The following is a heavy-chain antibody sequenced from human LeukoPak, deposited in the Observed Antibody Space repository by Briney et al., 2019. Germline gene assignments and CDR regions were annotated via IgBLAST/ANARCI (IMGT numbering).Heavy chain of an antibody. CDR1: GFTFSSYW. D-gene: IGHD6-13*01. Sequence: GGSLRLSCAASGFTFSSYWMSWVRQAPGKGLEWVANIKQDGSETYYVDSVKGRFTISRDNAKNSLYLQMNSLRAEDTAVYYCARGVAAANMMYYFDYWGQGTLVTVSS. V-gene: IGHV3-7*01. CDR3: ARGVAAANMMYYFDY. J-gene: IGHJ4*02. CDR2: IKQDGSET.